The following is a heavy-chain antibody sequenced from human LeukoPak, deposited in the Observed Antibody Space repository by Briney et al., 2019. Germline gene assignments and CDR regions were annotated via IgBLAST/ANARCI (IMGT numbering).Heavy chain of an antibody. V-gene: IGHV3-23*01. Sequence: GRSLRLSCAASGFTFSSYGMHWVRQAPGKGLEWVSTITTSDGNTYYADSVKGRFTVSRDNSKNTLFLQMNSLRAEDTAVYYCAKDGGLWVSAHWGDSWGRGTLVTVSS. J-gene: IGHJ4*02. CDR1: GFTFSSYG. CDR3: AKDGGLWVSAHWGDS. CDR2: ITTSDGNT. D-gene: IGHD7-27*01.